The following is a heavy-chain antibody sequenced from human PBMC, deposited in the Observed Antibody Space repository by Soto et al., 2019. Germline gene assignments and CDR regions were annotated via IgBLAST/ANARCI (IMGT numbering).Heavy chain of an antibody. Sequence: QVQLQESGPGLLRPSQTLSLTCSVSGGSIRNADYYWSWIRQPPGEGLEWIGFIYYSGSTYFNPSPQSQVTSSVGTSTNQFSLGLNSVTAADTAVYYCARRYGDSGFFDSWGQGTLVTVSS. D-gene: IGHD4-17*01. V-gene: IGHV4-30-4*01. J-gene: IGHJ4*02. CDR1: GGSIRNADYY. CDR3: ARRYGDSGFFDS. CDR2: IYYSGST.